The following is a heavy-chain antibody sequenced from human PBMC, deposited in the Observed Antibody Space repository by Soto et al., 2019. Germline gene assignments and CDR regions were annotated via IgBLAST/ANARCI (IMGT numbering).Heavy chain of an antibody. CDR1: GGSISSYY. CDR3: ARLIAVAGTSPYFDY. CDR2: IYYSGST. D-gene: IGHD6-19*01. V-gene: IGHV4-59*01. J-gene: IGHJ4*02. Sequence: QVQLQESGPGLVKPSETLSLTCTVSGGSISSYYWSWIRQPPGKGLEWIGYIYYSGSTNYNPSLKSRVTISVDTSKYQFSLKLSSVTAADTAVYYCARLIAVAGTSPYFDYWGQGTLVTVSS.